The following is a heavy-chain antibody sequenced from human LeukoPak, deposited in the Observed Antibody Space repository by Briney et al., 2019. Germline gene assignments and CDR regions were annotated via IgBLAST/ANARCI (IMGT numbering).Heavy chain of an antibody. Sequence: GASVKVSCKASGGTFSSYAISWVRQAPGQGLEWMGGIIPIFGTANYAQKFQGRVTMTEDTSTDTAYMELSSLRSEDTAVYYCAAVLSTTKDAFDIWGQGTMVTVSS. D-gene: IGHD1-1*01. CDR3: AAVLSTTKDAFDI. J-gene: IGHJ3*02. CDR2: IIPIFGTA. V-gene: IGHV1-69*06. CDR1: GGTFSSYA.